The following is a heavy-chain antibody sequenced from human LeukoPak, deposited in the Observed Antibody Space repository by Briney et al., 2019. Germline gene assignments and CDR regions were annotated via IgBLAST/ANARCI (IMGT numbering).Heavy chain of an antibody. CDR1: GFTFSSYA. V-gene: IGHV3-23*01. CDR3: ARDARGLAASPFYFDY. J-gene: IGHJ4*02. Sequence: GGSLRLSCAASGFTFSSYAMSWVRQAPVKGLEWVSAISGSGGSTYYADFVKGRFTISRDNAKNSLYLQMNSLRAEDTAVYYCARDARGLAASPFYFDYWGQGTLITVSS. CDR2: ISGSGGST. D-gene: IGHD6-6*01.